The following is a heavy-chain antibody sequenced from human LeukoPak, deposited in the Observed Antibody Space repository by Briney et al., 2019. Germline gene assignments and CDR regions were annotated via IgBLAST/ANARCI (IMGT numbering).Heavy chain of an antibody. CDR2: IYYSGST. Sequence: PSQTLSLTCTVSGGSISSGGYYWSWIRQPPGKGLEWIGYIYYSGSTNYNPSLKSRVTISVDTSKNQFSLKLSSVTAADTAVYYCARGGGAGLPLDYWGQGTLVTVSS. D-gene: IGHD5-12*01. V-gene: IGHV4-61*08. CDR1: GGSISSGGYY. CDR3: ARGGGAGLPLDY. J-gene: IGHJ4*02.